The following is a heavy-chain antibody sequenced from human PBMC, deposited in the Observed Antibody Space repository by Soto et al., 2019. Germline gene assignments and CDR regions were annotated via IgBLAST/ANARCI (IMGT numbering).Heavy chain of an antibody. CDR3: VRDKSPYSSGWHNRHFDY. Sequence: QVQLMQSGAEVKKPGASVKVSCKASGDTFTDYYIHWVRQAPGQGLEWMGTVNPSGGHTTYAQHFLGRVTMTRDTSTSTLYMELTSLTSDDTAVYYCVRDKSPYSSGWHNRHFDYWGQGTLVTVSS. CDR1: GDTFTDYY. CDR2: VNPSGGHT. V-gene: IGHV1-46*01. J-gene: IGHJ4*02. D-gene: IGHD6-19*01.